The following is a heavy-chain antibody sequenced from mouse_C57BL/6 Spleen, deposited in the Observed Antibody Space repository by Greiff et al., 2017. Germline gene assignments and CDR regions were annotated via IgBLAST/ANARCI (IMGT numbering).Heavy chain of an antibody. CDR1: GYAFSSYW. J-gene: IGHJ4*01. CDR3: ARWGTLLLLYAMDY. CDR2: IYPGDGDT. V-gene: IGHV1-80*01. D-gene: IGHD2-1*01. Sequence: VQLQESGAELVKPGASVKISCKASGYAFSSYWMNWVKQRPGKGLEWIGQIYPGDGDTNYNGKFKGKATLTADKSSSTAYMQLSSLTSEDSAVYFCARWGTLLLLYAMDYGGQGTSVTVSS.